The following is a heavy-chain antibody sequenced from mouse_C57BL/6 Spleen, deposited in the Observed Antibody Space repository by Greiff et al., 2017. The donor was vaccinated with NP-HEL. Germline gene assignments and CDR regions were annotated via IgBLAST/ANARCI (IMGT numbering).Heavy chain of an antibody. V-gene: IGHV1-52*01. CDR2: IDPSDSET. CDR1: GYTFTSYW. CDR3: ARSSHYAMDY. D-gene: IGHD1-1*01. Sequence: QVQLQQPGAELVRPGSSVKLSCKASGYTFTSYWMQWVKQRPIQGLEWIGNIDPSDSETHYNQKFKDKATVTVDKSSSTAYMQLSSLTSEDSAVDYCARSSHYAMDYWGQGTSVTVSS. J-gene: IGHJ4*01.